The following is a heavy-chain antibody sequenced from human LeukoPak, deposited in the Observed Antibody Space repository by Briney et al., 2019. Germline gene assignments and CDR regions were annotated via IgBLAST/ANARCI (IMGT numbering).Heavy chain of an antibody. CDR2: ISGSSSTI. V-gene: IGHV3-48*02. Sequence: GGSLRLSSARSGFTFISDIMNWVRQAPGKGVEGVSYISGSSSTIFYADSVQGRFNISRDNAKKSLYLQMNSLRDEATAVYYCAREGSMIRGVMFDYWGQGTLVTVSS. D-gene: IGHD3-10*01. J-gene: IGHJ4*02. CDR1: GFTFISDI. CDR3: AREGSMIRGVMFDY.